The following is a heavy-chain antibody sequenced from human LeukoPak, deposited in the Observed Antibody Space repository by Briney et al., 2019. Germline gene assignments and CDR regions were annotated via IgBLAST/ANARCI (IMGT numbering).Heavy chain of an antibody. CDR3: AKGAPIVIVPAAIRGGSLDY. CDR1: GFTLSSYG. Sequence: PGASLRLFCAASGFTLSSYGMQWVREARGKGLEWVAVISYDGSNKYYADSVKGRFTIFRANSKNTLYLQMNSLRAEDTAVYYCAKGAPIVIVPAAIRGGSLDYWGKGTRSPSPQ. D-gene: IGHD2-2*02. J-gene: IGHJ4*02. V-gene: IGHV3-30*18. CDR2: ISYDGSNK.